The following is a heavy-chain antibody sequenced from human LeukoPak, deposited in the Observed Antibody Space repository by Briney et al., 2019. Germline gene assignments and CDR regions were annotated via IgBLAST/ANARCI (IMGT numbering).Heavy chain of an antibody. CDR2: ISGSGGST. D-gene: IGHD3-22*01. CDR3: AKDRGGDSSGYYRGIFDY. J-gene: IGHJ4*02. Sequence: PGGSLRLSCAASGFTFSSYAMSWVRQAPGKGLEWVSAISGSGGSTYYADSVKGRFTISRDNSKKTLYLQMNTLKTEDTAVYYCAKDRGGDSSGYYRGIFDYWGQGTLVTVSS. CDR1: GFTFSSYA. V-gene: IGHV3-23*01.